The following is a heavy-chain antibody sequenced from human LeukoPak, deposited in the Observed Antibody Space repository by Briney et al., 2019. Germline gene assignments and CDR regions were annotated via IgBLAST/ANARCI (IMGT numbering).Heavy chain of an antibody. CDR2: IYYSGST. V-gene: IGHV4-39*01. D-gene: IGHD3-22*01. J-gene: IGHJ4*02. CDR3: ARQYYYDSSGYYFGY. Sequence: SETLSLTCTVSGGSISSSSYYWGWIRQPPGKGPEWIGSIYYSGSTYYNPSLKRRVTISVDTSKNQYSLKLSSVTAADTAVFYCARQYYYDSSGYYFGYWGQGILVTVSS. CDR1: GGSISSSSYY.